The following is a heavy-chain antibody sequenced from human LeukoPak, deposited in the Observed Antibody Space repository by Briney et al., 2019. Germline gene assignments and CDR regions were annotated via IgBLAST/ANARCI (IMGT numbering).Heavy chain of an antibody. CDR2: ISRSSSPK. Sequence: PGGSLRLSCVGSGFIFSSFSMNWVRQAPGKGLEWLSYISRSSSPKYYADSVRGGFTISRDNAKNSLYLQMSSLRDEDTAVYYCARDGWDLPYFDFWGQGAPVTVSS. CDR3: ARDGWDLPYFDF. J-gene: IGHJ4*02. V-gene: IGHV3-48*02. CDR1: GFIFSSFS. D-gene: IGHD1-26*01.